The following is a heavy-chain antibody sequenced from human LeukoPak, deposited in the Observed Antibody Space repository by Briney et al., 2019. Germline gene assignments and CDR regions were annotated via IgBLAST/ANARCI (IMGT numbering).Heavy chain of an antibody. CDR2: MNPNSGNT. CDR3: ARVGWFRYYFDY. CDR1: GDTFTSYD. J-gene: IGHJ4*02. V-gene: IGHV1-8*01. Sequence: ASVKVSCKASGDTFTSYDINWVPQATGQGLYWMGWMNPNSGNTGYAQKFQGRVTMTRNTSISTAYMELSSLRSEDTAVYYCARVGWFRYYFDYWGQGTLVTVSS. D-gene: IGHD2-15*01.